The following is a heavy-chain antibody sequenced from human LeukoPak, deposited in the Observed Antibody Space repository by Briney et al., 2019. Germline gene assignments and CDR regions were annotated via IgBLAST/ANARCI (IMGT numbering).Heavy chain of an antibody. Sequence: PGGSLRLSCAASGFTVSSNYMSWVRQAPGKGLEWVSVIYSGGSTYYADSVKGRFTISRDNSKSTLYLQMNSLRAEDTAVYYCARDSPSGATDYWGQGTLVTVSS. J-gene: IGHJ4*02. CDR2: IYSGGST. V-gene: IGHV3-53*01. D-gene: IGHD1-26*01. CDR3: ARDSPSGATDY. CDR1: GFTVSSNY.